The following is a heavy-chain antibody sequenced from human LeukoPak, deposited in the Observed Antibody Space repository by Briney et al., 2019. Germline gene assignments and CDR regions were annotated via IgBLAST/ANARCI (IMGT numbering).Heavy chain of an antibody. J-gene: IGHJ4*02. V-gene: IGHV4-39*07. D-gene: IGHD3-9*01. CDR3: ARGRYFDWLTHEMGIDY. CDR2: IYYSGNT. CDR1: GGSNTTTTYY. Sequence: PSETLSLTCTVSGGSNTTTTYYWGWIRQPPGKGLEWIGSIYYSGNTYYNPSLKSRVTISLDTSKNQFSLKLSSVTAADTAVYYCARGRYFDWLTHEMGIDYWGQGTLVTVSS.